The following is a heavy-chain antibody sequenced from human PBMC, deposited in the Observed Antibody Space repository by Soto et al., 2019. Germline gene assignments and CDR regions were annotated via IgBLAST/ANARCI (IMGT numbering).Heavy chain of an antibody. J-gene: IGHJ4*02. CDR1: GYTFTGHY. CDR2: SAPASSAT. Sequence: SVKVSCKASGYTFTGHYIHWVRQAPEQGPDWMGDSAPASSATRYAQRCQGRATMTRDMPITTFHLELNNLSPADAAVYYCGRGRSGQIVVFYWGQGTPVTVSS. V-gene: IGHV1-2*02. CDR3: GRGRSGQIVVFY. D-gene: IGHD1-26*01.